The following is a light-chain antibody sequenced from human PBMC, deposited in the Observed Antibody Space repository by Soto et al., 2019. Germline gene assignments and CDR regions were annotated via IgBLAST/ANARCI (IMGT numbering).Light chain of an antibody. CDR1: QSLLHSNGYNY. CDR2: LGS. CDR3: MQALQTPWT. V-gene: IGKV2-28*01. Sequence: DIVMTQSPLSLPVTPGEPASISCRSSQSLLHSNGYNYLDWYLQKPGQSPQLLIYLGSNRASGVPNRFSGSGSGTDFTLKISRVEAEDVGFYYCMQALQTPWTFGHGTKVEIK. J-gene: IGKJ1*01.